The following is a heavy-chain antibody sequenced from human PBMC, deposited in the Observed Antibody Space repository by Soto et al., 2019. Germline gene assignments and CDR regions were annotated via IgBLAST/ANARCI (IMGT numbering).Heavy chain of an antibody. CDR2: ISGSGGST. CDR3: AKVPKRGIAVAGTQGMDV. CDR1: GFTFSSYA. Sequence: EVQLLESGGGLVQPGGSLRLSCAASGFTFSSYAMSWVRQAPGKGLEWVSAISGSGGSTYCADSVKGRFTISRDNSKNTLYLQMNSLRAEDTAVYYCAKVPKRGIAVAGTQGMDVWGQGTTVTVSS. J-gene: IGHJ6*02. V-gene: IGHV3-23*01. D-gene: IGHD6-19*01.